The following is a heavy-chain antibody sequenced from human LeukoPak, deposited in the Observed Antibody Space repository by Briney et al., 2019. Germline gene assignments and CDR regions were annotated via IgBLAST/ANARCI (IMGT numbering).Heavy chain of an antibody. CDR1: GFTFSNYW. CDR3: AKAPLDRYYFDY. J-gene: IGHJ4*02. Sequence: GGSLRLSCAASGFTFSNYWMNWVRQAPGKGLEWVGNIKQDGSEKYYVDSVKGRFTISRDNANNSLYLQMNSLRAEDTAVYYCAKAPLDRYYFDYWGQGTLVTVSS. CDR2: IKQDGSEK. V-gene: IGHV3-7*05.